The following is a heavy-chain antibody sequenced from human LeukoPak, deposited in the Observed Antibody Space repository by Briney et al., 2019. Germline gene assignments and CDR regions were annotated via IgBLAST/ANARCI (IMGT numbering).Heavy chain of an antibody. J-gene: IGHJ4*02. CDR3: ARGAVAGNDY. CDR2: IYYSGST. V-gene: IGHV4-31*03. Sequence: SQTLSLTCTVSGGSISSGGYYWSWIRQHPGKGLEWIGYIYYSGSTYYNPSLKSRVTISVDTSKNQFSLKLSSVTAADTAVYYCARGAVAGNDYWGQGTLVTVSS. D-gene: IGHD6-19*01. CDR1: GGSISSGGYY.